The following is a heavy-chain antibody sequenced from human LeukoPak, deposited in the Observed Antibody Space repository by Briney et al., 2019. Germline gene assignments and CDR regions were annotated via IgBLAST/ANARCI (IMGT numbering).Heavy chain of an antibody. J-gene: IGHJ6*02. CDR1: GGSISSYY. D-gene: IGHD3-3*01. Sequence: PSEILSLTCTVSGGSISSYYWSWIRQPPGKGLEWIGYIYYSGSTNYNPSLKSRVTISVDTSKNQSSLKLSSVTAADTAVYYCARNYYDFWSGYYTDYYYGMDVWGQGTTVTVSS. V-gene: IGHV4-59*01. CDR3: ARNYYDFWSGYYTDYYYGMDV. CDR2: IYYSGST.